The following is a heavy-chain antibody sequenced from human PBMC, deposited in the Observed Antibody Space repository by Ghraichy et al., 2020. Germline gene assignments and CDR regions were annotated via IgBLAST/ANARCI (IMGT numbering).Heavy chain of an antibody. CDR3: ARPYSSSRNWFDP. J-gene: IGHJ5*02. D-gene: IGHD6-13*01. Sequence: SETLSLTCTVSGGSISSSTYFWAWIRPPPGKGLEWIGSIYNTENTYYNPSLKSRVTISADTSKNQFSLKLSSVTAADTAVYYCARPYSSSRNWFDPWGPGTLVTVSS. V-gene: IGHV4-39*01. CDR2: IYNTENT. CDR1: GGSISSSTYF.